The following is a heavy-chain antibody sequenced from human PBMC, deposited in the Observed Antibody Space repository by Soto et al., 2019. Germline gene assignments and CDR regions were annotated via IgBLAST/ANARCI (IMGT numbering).Heavy chain of an antibody. CDR1: GASIGSSY. CDR3: ERLSRVSTLHY. V-gene: IGHV4-59*08. J-gene: IGHJ4*01. Sequence: QVQLQESGPGLVKPSETLSLTCTVSGASIGSSYWSWIRQPPGKGLEWMGYIFYSGSTNYSPSLNSRVSITVDTSENLLSLNLISVTAADTAVYYCERLSRVSTLHYWGHGMLVRLL. CDR2: IFYSGST.